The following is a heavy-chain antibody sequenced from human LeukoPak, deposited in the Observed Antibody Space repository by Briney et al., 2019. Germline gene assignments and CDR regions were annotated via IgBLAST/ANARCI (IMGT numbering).Heavy chain of an antibody. CDR3: ARGESSGWYGGVYYFDY. J-gene: IGHJ4*02. CDR2: IYPSGTT. D-gene: IGHD6-19*01. CDR1: GYSISSGYY. Sequence: PSETLSLTCTVSGYSISSGYYWGWIRQPPGKGLEWIGNIYPSGTTYYNPSLKSRVTILVDTSKNQFSLKLSSVTAADTAVYYCARGESSGWYGGVYYFDYWGQGTLVTVSS. V-gene: IGHV4-38-2*02.